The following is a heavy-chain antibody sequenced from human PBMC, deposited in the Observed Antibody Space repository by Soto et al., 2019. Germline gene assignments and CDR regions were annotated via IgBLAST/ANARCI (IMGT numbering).Heavy chain of an antibody. CDR1: GYTFTSYA. J-gene: IGHJ6*02. CDR3: GRGRLYSSSWIYCDGMDV. V-gene: IGHV1-8*01. D-gene: IGHD6-13*01. Sequence: QVQLVQSGAAVKKPGASVKVSCKASGYTFTSYAINWVRQSTGKGLEWMGWMNPNSGNTGYAQKFQGRVNMTRNTSISTDYIELRSLRSEDTAVYCWGRGRLYSSSWIYCDGMDVWGQGTTVTVSS. CDR2: MNPNSGNT.